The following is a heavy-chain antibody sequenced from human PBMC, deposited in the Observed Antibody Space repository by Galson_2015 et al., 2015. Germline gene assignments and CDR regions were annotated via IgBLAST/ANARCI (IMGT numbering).Heavy chain of an antibody. CDR2: IYYSGST. CDR3: ARSSSSITMVRGVITLFDY. V-gene: IGHV4-31*02. Sequence: GLEWIGYIYYSGSTYYNPSLKSRVTISVDTSKNQFSLKLSSVTAADTAVYYCARSSSSITMVRGVITLFDYWGQGTLVTVSS. D-gene: IGHD3-10*01. J-gene: IGHJ4*02.